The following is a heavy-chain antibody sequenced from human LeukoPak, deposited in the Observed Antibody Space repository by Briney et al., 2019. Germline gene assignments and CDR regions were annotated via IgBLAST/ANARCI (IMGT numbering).Heavy chain of an antibody. CDR3: VRAGTYRARNWFDP. CDR1: GASISRYY. J-gene: IGHJ5*02. D-gene: IGHD3-10*01. CDR2: IYTTGST. V-gene: IGHV4-4*07. Sequence: SETLSLTCTVSGASISRYYWNWIRQPAGQGLEWIGRIYTTGSTNYNPSLKSRVTFSVDRSKNQFSLKLSSVAAADTAVYYCVRAGTYRARNWFDPWGQGTLVTVSS.